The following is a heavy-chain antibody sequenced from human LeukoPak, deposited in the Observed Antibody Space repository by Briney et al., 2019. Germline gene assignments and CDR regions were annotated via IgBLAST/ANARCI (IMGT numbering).Heavy chain of an antibody. CDR1: GFSFSTFA. CDR3: ARESVVPAARILLGY. J-gene: IGHJ4*02. CDR2: VSDSGGST. V-gene: IGHV3-23*01. D-gene: IGHD2-2*01. Sequence: GGSLRLSCAASGFSFSTFAMNWVRQAPGKGLEWVSAVSDSGGSTYYADSVKGRFTISRDNSKNTLYLQMNSLRAEDTAVYYCARESVVPAARILLGYWGQGTLVTVSS.